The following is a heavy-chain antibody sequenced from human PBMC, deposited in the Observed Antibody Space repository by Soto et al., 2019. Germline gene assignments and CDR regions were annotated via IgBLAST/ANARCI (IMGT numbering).Heavy chain of an antibody. CDR3: ARDLGKLITPAQ. CDR2: IFHTGNT. V-gene: IGHV4-31*03. D-gene: IGHD7-27*01. Sequence: QVQLRESGPGLVKPSQTLSLTCTVSGGSIRSGGYHWSWIRQLPGKGLEWIGYIFHTGNTYYNPSLKRRVTLSVDTSQNQFSLRLSAVTAADTALYYCARDLGKLITPAQWGQGVLVTVSS. J-gene: IGHJ1*01. CDR1: GGSIRSGGYH.